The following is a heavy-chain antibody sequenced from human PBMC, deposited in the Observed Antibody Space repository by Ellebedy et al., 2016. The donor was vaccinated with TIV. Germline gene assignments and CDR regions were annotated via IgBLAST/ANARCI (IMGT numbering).Heavy chain of an antibody. V-gene: IGHV3-53*01. J-gene: IGHJ5*02. CDR1: GFTVSSNY. Sequence: GGSLRLXXAASGFTVSSNYMSWVRQAPGKGLEWVSVIYSGGSTYYADSVKGRFTISRDNSKNTLYLQMNSLRAEDTAVYYCANHYGDYVSIWFDPWGQGTLVTVSS. CDR2: IYSGGST. D-gene: IGHD4-17*01. CDR3: ANHYGDYVSIWFDP.